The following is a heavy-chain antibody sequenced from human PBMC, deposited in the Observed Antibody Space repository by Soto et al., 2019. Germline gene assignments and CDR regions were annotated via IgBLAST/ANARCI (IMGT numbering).Heavy chain of an antibody. D-gene: IGHD6-13*01. Sequence: EASVKVSCKASGYTFTGYYMHWVRQAPGQGLERMGWINPNSGGTNYAQKFQGWVTMTRDTSISTAYMELSRLRSDDTAVYYCARGIAAAAARGMDVWGQGTTVTVSS. CDR2: INPNSGGT. J-gene: IGHJ6*02. CDR1: GYTFTGYY. CDR3: ARGIAAAAARGMDV. V-gene: IGHV1-2*04.